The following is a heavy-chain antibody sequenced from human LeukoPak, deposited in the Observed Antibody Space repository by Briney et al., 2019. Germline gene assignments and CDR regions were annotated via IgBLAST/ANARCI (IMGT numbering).Heavy chain of an antibody. J-gene: IGHJ4*02. V-gene: IGHV3-7*01. D-gene: IGHD2-15*01. CDR2: IKDDGSEK. Sequence: GGSLRLSCAASGFTFSDFWMSWVRQAPGKGLEWVAHIKDDGSEKSYVDSVNGRFIISRDNAKNSLYLDMNSLRAEDTAIYFCARATGLPDFWGQGTLVAVSS. CDR3: ARATGLPDF. CDR1: GFTFSDFW.